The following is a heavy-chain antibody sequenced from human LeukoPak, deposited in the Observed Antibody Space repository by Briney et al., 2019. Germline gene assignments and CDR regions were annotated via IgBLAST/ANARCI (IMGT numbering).Heavy chain of an antibody. Sequence: ASVKVSCKASGYTFTSYYMHWVRQAPGQGLEWMGWINPNSGGTNYAQKFQGRVTMTRDTSISTAYMELSRLRSDDTAVYYCASRPIFDSSGYPESYFDYWGQGTLVTVSS. CDR3: ASRPIFDSSGYPESYFDY. CDR2: INPNSGGT. D-gene: IGHD3-22*01. CDR1: GYTFTSYY. J-gene: IGHJ4*02. V-gene: IGHV1-2*02.